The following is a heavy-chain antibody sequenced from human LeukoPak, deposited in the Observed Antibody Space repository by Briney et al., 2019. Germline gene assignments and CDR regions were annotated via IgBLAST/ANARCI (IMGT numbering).Heavy chain of an antibody. CDR1: GFTFSDYY. CDR3: ARDGLYYDSGGYAPTNGGIDY. CDR2: ISGSSSYT. V-gene: IGHV3-11*05. Sequence: PGGSLRLSCAASGFTFSDYYMSWIRQAPGKGLEWVSYISGSSSYTNYADSVKGRFTISRDNAKNSLYLQMNSLRAEDTAVYYCARDGLYYDSGGYAPTNGGIDYWGPGKPGTVSS. D-gene: IGHD3-22*01. J-gene: IGHJ4*03.